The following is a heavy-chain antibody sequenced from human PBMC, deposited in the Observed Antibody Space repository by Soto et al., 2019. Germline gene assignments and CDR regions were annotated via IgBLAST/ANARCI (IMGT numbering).Heavy chain of an antibody. CDR1: GFTFSTYD. CDR3: ARGPLSSSSGYFQH. Sequence: EVQLVESGGGLVQPGGSLRLSCAASGFTFSTYDMHWVRQATGKGLEWVSAIGTAGDTYYPGSVKGPFTISRENAKNSLYLQMNGLGAGDTAVYYCARGPLSSSSGYFQHWGQGTLVTVSS. CDR2: IGTAGDT. D-gene: IGHD6-6*01. J-gene: IGHJ1*01. V-gene: IGHV3-13*01.